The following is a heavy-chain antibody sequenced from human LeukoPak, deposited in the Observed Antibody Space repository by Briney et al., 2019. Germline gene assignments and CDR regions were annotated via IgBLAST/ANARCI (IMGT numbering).Heavy chain of an antibody. CDR2: IWYDGSNK. CDR1: GFTFSSYS. V-gene: IGHV3-33*08. J-gene: IGHJ3*02. Sequence: GGSLRLSCAASGFTFSSYSINWVRQAPGKGLEWVAVIWYDGSNKYYADSVKGRFTISRDNSKNTLYLQMNSLRAEDTAVYYCARAFDIWGRGTMVTVSS. CDR3: ARAFDI.